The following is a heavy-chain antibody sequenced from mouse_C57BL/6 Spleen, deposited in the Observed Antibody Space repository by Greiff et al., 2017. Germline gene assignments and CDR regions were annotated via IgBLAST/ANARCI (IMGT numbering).Heavy chain of an antibody. CDR1: GYTFTSYW. D-gene: IGHD2-1*01. J-gene: IGHJ4*01. Sequence: QVHVKQPGAELVKPGASVKLSCKASGYTFTSYWMHWVKQRPGRGLEWIGRIDPNSGGTKYNEKFKSKATLTVDKPSSTAYMQLSSLTSEDSAVYYCGGNYEEGFYAMDYWGQGTSVTVSS. CDR2: IDPNSGGT. V-gene: IGHV1-72*01. CDR3: GGNYEEGFYAMDY.